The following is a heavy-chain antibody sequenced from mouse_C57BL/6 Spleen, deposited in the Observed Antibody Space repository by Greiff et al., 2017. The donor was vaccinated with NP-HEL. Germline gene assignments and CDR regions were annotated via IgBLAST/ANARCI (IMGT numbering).Heavy chain of an antibody. CDR2: IDPSDSET. CDR1: GYTFTSYW. CDR3: AILYYGSSYWYFDV. V-gene: IGHV1-52*01. Sequence: QVQLQQPGAELVRPGSSVKLSCKASGYTFTSYWMHWVKQRPIQGLEWIGNIDPSDSETHYNQKFKDKATLTVDKSSSTAYMQLSSLTSEDSAVYYCAILYYGSSYWYFDVWGTGTTVTVSS. J-gene: IGHJ1*03. D-gene: IGHD1-1*01.